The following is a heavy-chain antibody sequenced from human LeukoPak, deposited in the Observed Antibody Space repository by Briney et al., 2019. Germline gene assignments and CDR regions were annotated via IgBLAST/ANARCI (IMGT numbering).Heavy chain of an antibody. CDR2: IYYSGST. Sequence: PSETLSLTCTVSGGSISSYYWSWIRQPPGKGLEWIGYIYYSGSTNYNPSLKSRVTISVDTSKNQFSLKLSSVTAADTAVYYCASGQLWFVGTLDYWGQGTLVTVSS. J-gene: IGHJ4*02. CDR1: GGSISSYY. V-gene: IGHV4-59*08. CDR3: ASGQLWFVGTLDY. D-gene: IGHD5-18*01.